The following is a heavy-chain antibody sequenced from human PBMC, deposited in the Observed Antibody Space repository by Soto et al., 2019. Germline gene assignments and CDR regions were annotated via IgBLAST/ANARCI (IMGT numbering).Heavy chain of an antibody. CDR2: INAANGNT. CDR1: GYTFTNYI. Sequence: QVPLVQSGAEVKKPGASVKISCKDSGYTFTNYITHWVRQAPGQRLEWMGWINAANGNTKYSQKFQGRVTITRDTSATTVYMDLNSLKSEDTAVYYCAKEPAVAGMLALDFWGQGTLVTVSS. CDR3: AKEPAVAGMLALDF. V-gene: IGHV1-3*01. D-gene: IGHD6-19*01. J-gene: IGHJ4*02.